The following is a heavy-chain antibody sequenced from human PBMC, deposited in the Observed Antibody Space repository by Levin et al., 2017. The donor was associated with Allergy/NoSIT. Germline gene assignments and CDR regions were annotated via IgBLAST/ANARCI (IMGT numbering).Heavy chain of an antibody. Sequence: ASVKVSCKASGYTFSNYDVNWVRQAAGQGLEWMGWMNPNSGSTGYAQKFQGRVTMTRNTSITTAYMELSSLGSEDTAVYYCARGRTPVATLTYYYYGMDVWGQGTTVTVSS. J-gene: IGHJ6*02. V-gene: IGHV1-8*01. D-gene: IGHD4-17*01. CDR1: GYTFSNYD. CDR2: MNPNSGST. CDR3: ARGRTPVATLTYYYYGMDV.